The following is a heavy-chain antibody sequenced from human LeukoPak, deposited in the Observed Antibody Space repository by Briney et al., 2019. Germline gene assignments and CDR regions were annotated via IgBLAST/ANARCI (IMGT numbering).Heavy chain of an antibody. CDR2: IRGGGSNT. D-gene: IGHD5-18*01. Sequence: GGSLRLSCAASGFTFSSYAMSWVRQAPGKGLEWVSGIRGGGSNTYYADSVKGRFTISRDSAKSTLYLQMNSLTAEATALYYCAEDRHGGSIQAPWGQGTLVTASS. J-gene: IGHJ5*02. V-gene: IGHV3-23*01. CDR3: AEDRHGGSIQAP. CDR1: GFTFSSYA.